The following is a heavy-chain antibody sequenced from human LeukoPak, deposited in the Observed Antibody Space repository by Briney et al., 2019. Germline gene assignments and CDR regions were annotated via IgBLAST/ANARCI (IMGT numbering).Heavy chain of an antibody. CDR2: INAGNGNT. CDR3: AREVVATAYFDY. CDR1: GYTFTSYA. D-gene: IGHD5-12*01. Sequence: ASVKVSCKASGYTFTSYAMHWVRQAPGQRLEWMGWINAGNGNTKYSQKFQGRVTITRDTSASTAYMELSSLRSEDTAVYYCAREVVATAYFDYWGQGTLVTVSS. V-gene: IGHV1-3*01. J-gene: IGHJ4*02.